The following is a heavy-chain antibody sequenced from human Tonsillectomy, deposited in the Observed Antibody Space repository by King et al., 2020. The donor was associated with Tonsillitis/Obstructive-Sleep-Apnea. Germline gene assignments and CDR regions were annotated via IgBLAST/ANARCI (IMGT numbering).Heavy chain of an antibody. Sequence: EVQLVQSGAEVREPGESLRISCKASGYRFTTYWISWVRPLPGKGLEWMGRIDPSDSQTNYSPSFQGHVTISSDNSITTAHLQWSSLKASDTAMYYCTRHPPSGYGNDYWGQGTLVTVSS. J-gene: IGHJ4*02. CDR3: TRHPPSGYGNDY. CDR2: IDPSDSQT. V-gene: IGHV5-10-1*01. CDR1: GYRFTTYW. D-gene: IGHD5-12*01.